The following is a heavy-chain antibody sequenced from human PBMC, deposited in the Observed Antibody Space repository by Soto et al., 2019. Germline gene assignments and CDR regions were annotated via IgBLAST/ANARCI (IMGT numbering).Heavy chain of an antibody. D-gene: IGHD1-26*01. CDR1: GGSISSYY. V-gene: IGHV4-4*07. CDR3: ARVFDSGSYYYYYGMDV. Sequence: SETLSLTCTVSGGSISSYYWSWIRQPAGKGLEWIGRIYTSGSTNYNPSLKSRVTMSVDTSKNQFSLKLSSVTAADTAVYYCARVFDSGSYYYYYGMDVWGQGTTVTVSS. J-gene: IGHJ6*02. CDR2: IYTSGST.